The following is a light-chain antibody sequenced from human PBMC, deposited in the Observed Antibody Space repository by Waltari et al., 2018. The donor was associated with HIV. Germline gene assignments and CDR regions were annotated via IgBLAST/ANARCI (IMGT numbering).Light chain of an antibody. V-gene: IGLV1-44*01. CDR2: GSS. Sequence: QSVLTQPPSASGAPGPRVTISCSGRFSNIGSNTVNWYQQLPGTAPRLLIYGSSQRPSGVPDRFSGSRSDTSASLDISGLHSEDEGDYYCAVWDDSLSEYVFATGTKVFVL. J-gene: IGLJ1*01. CDR1: FSNIGSNT. CDR3: AVWDDSLSEYV.